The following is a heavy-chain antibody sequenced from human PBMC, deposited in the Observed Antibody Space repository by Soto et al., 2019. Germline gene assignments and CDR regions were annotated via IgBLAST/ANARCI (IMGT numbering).Heavy chain of an antibody. CDR2: ISSSGGGT. V-gene: IGHV3-23*01. Sequence: GTLRLSCAASGFSFSTYSMGWVRQSPGKGLEWVSAISSSGGGTYYVDSVKGRFTISRDNSKNTLYLQMNSLRAEDTAVYYCAKGGAQLLHYNWFDPCGQETLVTVAS. CDR3: AKGGAQLLHYNWFDP. J-gene: IGHJ5*02. D-gene: IGHD2-2*01. CDR1: GFSFSTYS.